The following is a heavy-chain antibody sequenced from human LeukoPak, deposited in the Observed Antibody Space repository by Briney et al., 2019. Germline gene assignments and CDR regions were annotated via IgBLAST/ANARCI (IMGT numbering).Heavy chain of an antibody. V-gene: IGHV4-59*01. CDR3: ARDRLIAAADDYYYYGMDV. CDR2: IYYSGST. J-gene: IGHJ6*02. Sequence: SETLSLTCTVSGGSISSYYWSWIRQPLGKGLEWIGYIYYSGSTNYNPSLKSRVTISVDTSKNQFSLKLSSVTAADTAVYYCARDRLIAAADDYYYYGMDVWGQGTTVTVSS. D-gene: IGHD6-13*01. CDR1: GGSISSYY.